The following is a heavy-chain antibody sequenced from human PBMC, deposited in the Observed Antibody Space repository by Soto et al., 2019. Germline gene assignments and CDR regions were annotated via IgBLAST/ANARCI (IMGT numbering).Heavy chain of an antibody. CDR3: ARDRTVDYVDYYFDY. CDR1: DGSISTYY. D-gene: IGHD3-10*02. V-gene: IGHV4-4*07. J-gene: IGHJ4*02. CDR2: IYTNGST. Sequence: PSETLSLTCTVSDGSISTYYWSWIRQPAGKGLEWVGRIYTNGSTSYSPSLKSRLTMSVDTSKKQLSLKLSSVTAADTAVYYCARDRTVDYVDYYFDYWGQGXLVTVSS.